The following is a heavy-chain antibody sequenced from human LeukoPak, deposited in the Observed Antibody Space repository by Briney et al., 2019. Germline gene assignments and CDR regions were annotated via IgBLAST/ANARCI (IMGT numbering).Heavy chain of an antibody. CDR2: ISSSGSTI. J-gene: IGHJ4*02. CDR3: ARMYYYDSSGYFDY. D-gene: IGHD3-22*01. CDR1: GFTFSSYE. V-gene: IGHV3-48*03. Sequence: PGGSLRPSCAASGFTFSSYEMNWLRQAPEKGLEWVSYISSSGSTIYYADSVKGRFTISRDNAKNSLYLQMNSLRAEDTAVYYCARMYYYDSSGYFDYWGQGTLVTVSS.